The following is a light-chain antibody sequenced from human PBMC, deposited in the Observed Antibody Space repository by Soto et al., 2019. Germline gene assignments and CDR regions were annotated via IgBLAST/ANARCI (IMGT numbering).Light chain of an antibody. CDR1: SSDVGGYNY. Sequence: QSVLTQPPSASGSPGQSVTISCTGTSSDVGGYNYVSWYQQHPGKALKLIIYEVVKRPSGVPDRFSGSKSGDTASLTVSGVQAEDEADYYCSSYGGSDNLVFGGGTKLTVL. CDR2: EVV. V-gene: IGLV2-8*01. CDR3: SSYGGSDNLV. J-gene: IGLJ3*02.